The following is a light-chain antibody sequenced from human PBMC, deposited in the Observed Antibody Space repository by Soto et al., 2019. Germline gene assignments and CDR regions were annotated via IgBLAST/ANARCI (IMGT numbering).Light chain of an antibody. J-gene: IGKJ2*01. CDR1: QSISTF. CDR3: QQSYSTPQYT. V-gene: IGKV1-39*01. CDR2: AAS. Sequence: DIQMTQSPSSLSASVGDRITITCRASQSISTFLNWYQQKPGKDPKVLIFAASSLQSGVPSRFSGSGSWTDFTLTISSLQHEEFATYYCQQSYSTPQYTFGQGTKLEIK.